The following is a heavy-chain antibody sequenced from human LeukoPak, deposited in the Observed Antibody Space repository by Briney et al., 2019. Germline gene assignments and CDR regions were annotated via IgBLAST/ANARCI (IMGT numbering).Heavy chain of an antibody. D-gene: IGHD4-17*01. CDR2: ISGSGGST. CDR1: GFTFSSYA. Sequence: PGGSLRLSCAASGFTFSSYAMSWVRQAPGKGLEWVSAISGSGGSTYYADSVKGRFTISRDNSKNTLYLQMNSRRAEDTAVYYCASRLPTTVRGPAFDYWGQGTLVTVSS. CDR3: ASRLPTTVRGPAFDY. J-gene: IGHJ4*02. V-gene: IGHV3-23*01.